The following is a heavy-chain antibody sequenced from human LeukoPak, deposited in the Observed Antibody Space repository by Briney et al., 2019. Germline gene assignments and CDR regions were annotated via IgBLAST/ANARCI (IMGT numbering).Heavy chain of an antibody. CDR3: ARDAGWSPPPLDY. J-gene: IGHJ4*02. CDR1: RFTFSDFG. Sequence: GVSLTLSCPASRFTFSDFGMYWVRHAPGKGLEWVAFSSYRGGNTYYAGSVKGRFTISRDNSKDTAYLQMNSLRAEDTAVYYCARDAGWSPPPLDYWGQGTLVTVSS. D-gene: IGHD2-15*01. V-gene: IGHV3-30*03. CDR2: SSYRGGNT.